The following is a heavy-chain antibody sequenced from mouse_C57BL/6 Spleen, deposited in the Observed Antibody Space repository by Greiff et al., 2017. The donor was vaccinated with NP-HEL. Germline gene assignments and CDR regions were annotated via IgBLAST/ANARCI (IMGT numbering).Heavy chain of an antibody. Sequence: QVPLQQSGAELGKPGGSVKLSCKASGHSLPEFTIHWGKQRSGQGLEWVGWFFPGSGSIKYNEKIKEKATLTADKSSRTVYMERSRLTSEDSAVFICARHGYYTMDYWGQGTSVTVSS. CDR1: GHSLPEFT. V-gene: IGHV1-62-2*01. CDR3: ARHGYYTMDY. J-gene: IGHJ4*01. CDR2: FFPGSGSI.